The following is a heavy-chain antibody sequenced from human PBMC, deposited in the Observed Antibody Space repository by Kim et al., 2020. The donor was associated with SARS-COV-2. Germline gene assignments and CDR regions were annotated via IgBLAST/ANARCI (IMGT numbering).Heavy chain of an antibody. CDR3: ARDCESASNTVTLDY. V-gene: IGHV1-3*04. D-gene: IGHD4-17*01. CDR2: INTGNGNT. J-gene: IGHJ4*02. CDR1: GYTFSSYV. Sequence: ASVKVSCKASGYTFSSYVMHWVRQAPGQRLEWMGWINTGNGNTKYSQKFQGRVTITRDTSASTAYMELSSLRSEDTAVYYCARDCESASNTVTLDYWGQGTLVTVSS.